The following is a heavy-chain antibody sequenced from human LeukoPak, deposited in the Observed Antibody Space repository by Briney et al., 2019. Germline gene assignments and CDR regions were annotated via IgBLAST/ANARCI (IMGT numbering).Heavy chain of an antibody. Sequence: PGGSLRLSCAASGFTFSSYAMHWVRQAPGKGLEWVAVISYDGSNKYYADSVKGRFTISRDNSKNTLYLQMNSLRAEDTAVYYCASDLAAEHAFDIWGQGTMVTVSS. CDR2: ISYDGSNK. V-gene: IGHV3-30*04. CDR1: GFTFSSYA. CDR3: ASDLAAEHAFDI. J-gene: IGHJ3*02. D-gene: IGHD6-13*01.